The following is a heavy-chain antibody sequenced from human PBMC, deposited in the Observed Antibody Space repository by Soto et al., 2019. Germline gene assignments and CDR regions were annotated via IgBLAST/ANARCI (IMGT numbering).Heavy chain of an antibody. CDR3: ARIAGAGLTYVDF. V-gene: IGHV1-46*01. J-gene: IGHJ4*02. Sequence: QVQLVQSAAEVKEPGASVTVSCKASRYLFASHNIHWVREAPGQGLEWMGEINPRSGSAGYNQKFQGRVTMTSDTSTTTVYMILSSLRSDDTAVYYCARIAGAGLTYVDFWGQGTPVTVSS. CDR2: INPRSGSA. D-gene: IGHD6-13*01. CDR1: RYLFASHN.